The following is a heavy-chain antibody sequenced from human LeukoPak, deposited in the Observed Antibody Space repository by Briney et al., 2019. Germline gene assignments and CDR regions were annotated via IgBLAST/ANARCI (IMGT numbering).Heavy chain of an antibody. D-gene: IGHD5-18*01. CDR3: ARDLPTTLQLWYTGYFDY. J-gene: IGHJ4*02. CDR2: IKQDGSEK. Sequence: QAGGSLRLSCAASGVTFSSYWMSWVRQAPGKGLEWVANIKQDGSEKYYVDSVKGRFTISRDNAKNSLYLQMNSLRAEDTAVYYCARDLPTTLQLWYTGYFDYWGQGTLVTVSS. CDR1: GVTFSSYW. V-gene: IGHV3-7*01.